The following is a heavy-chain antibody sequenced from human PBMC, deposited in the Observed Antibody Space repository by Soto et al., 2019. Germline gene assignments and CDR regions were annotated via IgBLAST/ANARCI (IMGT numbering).Heavy chain of an antibody. CDR3: ARGGYYDSSGYFTRLGY. CDR2: IIPIFGTA. CDR1: GGTFSSYA. J-gene: IGHJ4*02. D-gene: IGHD3-22*01. V-gene: IGHV1-69*13. Sequence: GASVKVSCKASGGTFSSYAISWVRQAPGQGLEWMGGIIPIFGTANYAQKFQGRVTITADESTSTAYMELSSLRSEDTAVYYCARGGYYDSSGYFTRLGYWGQGTMVTVSS.